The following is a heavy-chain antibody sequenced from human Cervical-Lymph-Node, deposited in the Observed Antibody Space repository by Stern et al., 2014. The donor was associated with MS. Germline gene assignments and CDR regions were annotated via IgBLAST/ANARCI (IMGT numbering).Heavy chain of an antibody. D-gene: IGHD5-24*01. CDR2: MKLDGSEK. Sequence: EVQLLESGGGLVQPGGSLRLSCEASGFTFSDSWMSWVRQAPGKGLEWVANMKLDGSEKYYVDSVKGRFTISRDNAKNSLYLQMNSLRAEDTAVYYCAREDGYSDFWGQGTLVTVSS. CDR1: GFTFSDSW. J-gene: IGHJ4*02. V-gene: IGHV3-7*01. CDR3: AREDGYSDF.